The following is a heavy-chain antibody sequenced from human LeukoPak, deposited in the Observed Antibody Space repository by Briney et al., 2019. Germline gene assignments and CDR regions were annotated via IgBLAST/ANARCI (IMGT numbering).Heavy chain of an antibody. J-gene: IGHJ4*02. Sequence: SETLSLTCTVSGGSISSHYWSWIRQPPGKGLEWIGYIYYSGSTNYNPSLKSRVTISVDTSKNQFSPKLRSVTAADTAVYYCARENGGNFAYWGQGTLVTVSS. CDR3: ARENGGNFAY. CDR2: IYYSGST. CDR1: GGSISSHY. D-gene: IGHD1-1*01. V-gene: IGHV4-59*11.